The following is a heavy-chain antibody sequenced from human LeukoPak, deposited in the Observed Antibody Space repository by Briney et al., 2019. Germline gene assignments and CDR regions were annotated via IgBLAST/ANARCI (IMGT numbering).Heavy chain of an antibody. CDR2: INHTGST. J-gene: IGHJ5*02. D-gene: IGHD3-16*01. CDR1: GGSFSGYY. Sequence: SETLSLTCAAYGGSFSGYYWSWIRQPPGKGLEWIGEINHTGSTSYNPSLKSRVTISVDTSKNQFSLKLNSVTAADTALYYCAKRKGVWGNYFDPWGQGILVTVSS. V-gene: IGHV4-34*01. CDR3: AKRKGVWGNYFDP.